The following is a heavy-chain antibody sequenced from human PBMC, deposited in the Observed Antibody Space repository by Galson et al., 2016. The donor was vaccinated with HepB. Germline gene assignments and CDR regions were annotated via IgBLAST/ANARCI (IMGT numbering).Heavy chain of an antibody. CDR1: GYGFTSYW. V-gene: IGHV5-51*01. Sequence: QSGAEVKKSGESLKISCEASGYGFTSYWIAWVRQMPGKGLEWMGIIYPGDSDTRYSPSFQGQVTISADESVSTVYMQWCSLKTSDTAMYYCARRGLGYSSSIHDGFDIWGQGTVVTVSS. J-gene: IGHJ3*02. CDR3: ARRGLGYSSSIHDGFDI. D-gene: IGHD6-13*01. CDR2: IYPGDSDT.